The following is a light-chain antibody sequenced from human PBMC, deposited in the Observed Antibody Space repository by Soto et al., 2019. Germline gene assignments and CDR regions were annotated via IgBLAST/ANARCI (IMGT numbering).Light chain of an antibody. CDR3: QQYYSYPAWT. J-gene: IGKJ1*01. CDR2: AAS. Sequence: AIRMTQSPSSLSASTGDRVTITCRASQGISSYLAWYQQKPGKAPKLLIYAASTLQSVVPSRFSGSGSGTDFTLTISCLQSEDFATYYCQQYYSYPAWTFGQGTKVEIK. CDR1: QGISSY. V-gene: IGKV1-8*01.